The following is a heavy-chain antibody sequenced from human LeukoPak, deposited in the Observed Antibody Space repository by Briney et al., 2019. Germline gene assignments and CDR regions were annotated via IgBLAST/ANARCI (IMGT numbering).Heavy chain of an antibody. CDR1: GGSIRNGDFY. CDR2: IYYSGST. J-gene: IGHJ4*02. D-gene: IGHD3-22*01. Sequence: PSQTLSLTCTVSGGSIRNGDFYSRWIRQPPGKGLEWVGYIYYSGSTYYNPSLKRRVTISIDTSKNQFSLKLSSVTAADTAVYYCARGLYYYDSSGYYYTTPAFDYWGQGTLVTVSS. V-gene: IGHV4-30-4*01. CDR3: ARGLYYYDSSGYYYTTPAFDY.